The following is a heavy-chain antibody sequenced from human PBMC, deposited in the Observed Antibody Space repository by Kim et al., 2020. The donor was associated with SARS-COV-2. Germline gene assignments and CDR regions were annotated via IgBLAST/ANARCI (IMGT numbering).Heavy chain of an antibody. CDR3: ARDCSSTSCYVASAAHYYYYYGMDV. V-gene: IGHV4-39*02. Sequence: SETLSLTCTVSGGSISSSSYYWGWIRQPPGKGLEWIGSIYYSGSTYYNPSLKSRVTISVDTSKNQFSLKLSSVTAADTAVYYCARDCSSTSCYVASAAHYYYYYGMDVWGQGTTVTVSS. CDR2: IYYSGST. J-gene: IGHJ6*02. D-gene: IGHD2-2*01. CDR1: GGSISSSSYY.